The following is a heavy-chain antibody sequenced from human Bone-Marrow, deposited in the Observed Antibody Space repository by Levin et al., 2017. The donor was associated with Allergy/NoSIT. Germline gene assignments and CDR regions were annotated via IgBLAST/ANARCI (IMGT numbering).Heavy chain of an antibody. J-gene: IGHJ4*02. CDR3: ARMKEGCSGCRLGNYYFDF. D-gene: IGHD6-19*01. Sequence: GGSLRLSCAASGFAFSTFYMSWVRQAPGKGLEWVANIWLAGSEKNYVDSVKGRFTISRDDAKNSLYLQMNSLRDEETAVYYCARMKEGCSGCRLGNYYFDFWGQGTLVTVSS. V-gene: IGHV3-7*01. CDR1: GFAFSTFY. CDR2: IWLAGSEK.